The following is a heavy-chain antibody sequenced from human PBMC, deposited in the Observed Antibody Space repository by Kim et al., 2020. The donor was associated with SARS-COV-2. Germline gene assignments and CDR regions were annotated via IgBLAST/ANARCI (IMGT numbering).Heavy chain of an antibody. CDR3: ARSTSYYDRGPEAFDI. V-gene: IGHV1-69*04. Sequence: SVKVSCKASGGTFSSYAISWVRQAPGQGLEWMGRIIPILGIANYAQKFQVRVTITADKSTSTAYMELSSLRSEDTAVYYCARSTSYYDRGPEAFDIWGQ. J-gene: IGHJ3*02. D-gene: IGHD3-22*01. CDR2: IIPILGIA. CDR1: GGTFSSYA.